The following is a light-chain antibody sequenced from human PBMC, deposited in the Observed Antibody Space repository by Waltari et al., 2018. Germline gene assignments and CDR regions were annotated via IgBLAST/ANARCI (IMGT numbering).Light chain of an antibody. Sequence: DIQLTQSPSSLSASVGDRVTITCQASQDITNYLNWYQQKQGKAPTLLIYDVSNVETGVPSRFGGRGSGTHFTLIITSLQPEDVATYYCQQFADLPRTFGQGTKLEI. CDR3: QQFADLPRT. J-gene: IGKJ2*01. CDR1: QDITNY. V-gene: IGKV1-33*01. CDR2: DVS.